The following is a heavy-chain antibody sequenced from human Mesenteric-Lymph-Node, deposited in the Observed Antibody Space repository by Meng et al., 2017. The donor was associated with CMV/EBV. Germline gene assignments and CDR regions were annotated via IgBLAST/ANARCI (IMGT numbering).Heavy chain of an antibody. V-gene: IGHV3-23*01. CDR1: AVTFRNAA. CDR2: LSGTDCGE. CDR3: AKADYLRTLIMSDY. J-gene: IGHJ4*02. Sequence: ASAVTFRNAARVWVGRVPGTRVEGVWSLSGTDCGEFNPDPVRRRITISRDNSKNTLYLVMNRMRTEDAALYYCAKADYLRTLIMSDYWGRGTLVTVSS. D-gene: IGHD4/OR15-4a*01.